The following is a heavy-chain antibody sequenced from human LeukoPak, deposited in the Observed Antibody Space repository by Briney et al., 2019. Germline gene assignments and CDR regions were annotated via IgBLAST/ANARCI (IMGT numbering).Heavy chain of an antibody. Sequence: GGSLRLSCAASGFTFSDYYMSWIRQAPGKGLEWVSYISSSGSTIYYADSVKGRFTISRDNSKNTLYLQMNSLRAEDTAVYYCARFLVGGLGYFQHWGQGTLVTVSS. CDR2: ISSSGSTI. D-gene: IGHD3-10*01. CDR1: GFTFSDYY. J-gene: IGHJ1*01. V-gene: IGHV3-11*04. CDR3: ARFLVGGLGYFQH.